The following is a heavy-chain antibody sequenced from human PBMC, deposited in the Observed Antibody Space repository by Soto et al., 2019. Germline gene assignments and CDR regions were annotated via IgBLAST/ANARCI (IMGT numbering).Heavy chain of an antibody. CDR2: ISGSGGST. CDR3: AKDWWELFQDDAFDI. V-gene: IGHV3-23*01. D-gene: IGHD1-26*01. J-gene: IGHJ3*02. CDR1: GFTVSTNY. Sequence: GGSLRLSCAASGFTVSTNYINWVRQAPGKGLEWVSAISGSGGSTYYADSVKGRFTISRDNSKNTLYLQMNSLRAEDTAVYYCAKDWWELFQDDAFDIWGQGTMVTVSS.